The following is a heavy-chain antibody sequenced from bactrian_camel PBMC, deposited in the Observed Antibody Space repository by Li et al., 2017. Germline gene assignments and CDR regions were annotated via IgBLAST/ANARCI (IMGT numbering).Heavy chain of an antibody. J-gene: IGHJ4*01. D-gene: IGHD7*01. V-gene: IGHV3S53*01. CDR1: GQKGCKYD. CDR3: AADPRWWQLKANRYHV. CDR2: IDFEDNP. Sequence: HVQLVESGGGSVQAGGSLRLSCVASGQKGCKYDWNWYRQIPGQDREFVSGIDFEDNPSYADSVKGRFAISQNDAENTVYLQMNSLKPEDTAMYYCAADPRWWQLKANRYHVWGQGTQVTVS.